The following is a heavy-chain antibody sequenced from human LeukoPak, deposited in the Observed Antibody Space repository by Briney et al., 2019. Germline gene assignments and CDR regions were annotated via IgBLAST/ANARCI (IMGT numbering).Heavy chain of an antibody. CDR2: IYYSGST. Sequence: SETLSLTCTVSGGSISSYYWSWIRQPPGKGLEWIGYIYYSGSTNYNPSLKSRVPISVDTSKNQFSLKLSSVTAADTAVYYCARVGNPDEWIQLWWGAFDIWGQGTMVTVSS. CDR3: ARVGNPDEWIQLWWGAFDI. D-gene: IGHD5-18*01. CDR1: GGSISSYY. J-gene: IGHJ3*02. V-gene: IGHV4-59*01.